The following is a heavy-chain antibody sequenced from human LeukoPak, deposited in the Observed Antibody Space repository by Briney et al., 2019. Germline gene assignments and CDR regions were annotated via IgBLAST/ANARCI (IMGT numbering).Heavy chain of an antibody. CDR3: ARIRCSTCDFDY. D-gene: IGHD2-15*01. Sequence: SETLSLTCAVYDGPFSNYYWTWIRQSPGKGLEGIGEINHSGSTNYNPSLKSRVTISVDTSKNQFSLNLSSVTAADTAVYYCARIRCSTCDFDYWGQGTLVTVSS. V-gene: IGHV4-34*01. CDR1: DGPFSNYY. J-gene: IGHJ4*02. CDR2: INHSGST.